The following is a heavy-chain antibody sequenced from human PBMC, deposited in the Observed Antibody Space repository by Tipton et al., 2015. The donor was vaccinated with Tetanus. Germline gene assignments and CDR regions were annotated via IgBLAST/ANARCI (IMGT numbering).Heavy chain of an antibody. V-gene: IGHV4-31*03. Sequence: LVKPTQTLSLTCTVSGGSLSRGGYYWTWIRQHPGKGLEWIGDIYFSGSTYYNPSLKSRVTISVDTSKNQFSLRLNSVTAADTAVYYCARDQARGARRWNYLDSWGQGTLVTVSS. D-gene: IGHD6-6*01. CDR1: GGSLSRGGYY. CDR3: ARDQARGARRWNYLDS. CDR2: IYFSGST. J-gene: IGHJ4*02.